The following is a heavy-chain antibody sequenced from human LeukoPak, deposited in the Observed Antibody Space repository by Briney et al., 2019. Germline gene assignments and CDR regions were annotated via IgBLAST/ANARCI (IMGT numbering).Heavy chain of an antibody. CDR3: ANDGAYYDSSTDAFDI. Sequence: GGSLRLSCAASGFTFSNYAMSWVRQAPGKGLEWVSAISGSGGSTYYADSVKGRFTISRDNSKNTLYLQMNSLRAEDTAVYYYANDGAYYDSSTDAFDIWGQGTMVTVSS. V-gene: IGHV3-23*01. D-gene: IGHD3-22*01. J-gene: IGHJ3*02. CDR1: GFTFSNYA. CDR2: ISGSGGST.